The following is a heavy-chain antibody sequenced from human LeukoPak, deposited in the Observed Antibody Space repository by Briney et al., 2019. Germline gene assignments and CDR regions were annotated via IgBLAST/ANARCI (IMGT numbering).Heavy chain of an antibody. CDR2: ISSSSSYI. V-gene: IGHV3-21*01. CDR3: ARVLNTVYGSGWSYFDC. CDR1: GFTFSSYS. Sequence: GGSLRLSCAASGFTFSSYSMIWVRQAPGKGLEWVSSISSSSSYIYYADSVKGRFTISRDNAKNSLYLQMNSLRAEDTAVYYCARVLNTVYGSGWSYFDCWGQGTLVSVSS. J-gene: IGHJ4*02. D-gene: IGHD6-19*01.